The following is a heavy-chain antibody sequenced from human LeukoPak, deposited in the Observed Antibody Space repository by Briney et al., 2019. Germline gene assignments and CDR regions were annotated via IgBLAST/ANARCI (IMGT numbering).Heavy chain of an antibody. CDR2: INHSGST. CDR1: GGSFSGYY. Sequence: SETLSLTCAVYGGSFSGYYWSWIRQPPGKGLEWIGEINHSGSTNYNPSLKSRVTISVDTSKNQFSLKLSSVTAADTAVYYCARGAAVVAATLGDAFDIWGQGTMVTVSS. J-gene: IGHJ3*02. V-gene: IGHV4-34*01. D-gene: IGHD2-15*01. CDR3: ARGAAVVAATLGDAFDI.